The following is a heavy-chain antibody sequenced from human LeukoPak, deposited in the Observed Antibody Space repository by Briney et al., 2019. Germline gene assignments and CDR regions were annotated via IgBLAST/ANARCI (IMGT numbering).Heavy chain of an antibody. CDR2: IYYSGST. D-gene: IGHD3-10*01. CDR3: ARSQRTYGSGSYLFDY. Sequence: SETLSLTYTVSGGSISSYYWSWVRQPPGKGLEWIGYIYYSGSTNYNPSLKGRVTISVDTSKNQFSLKLSSVTAADTAVYYCARSQRTYGSGSYLFDYWGQGTLVTVSS. J-gene: IGHJ4*02. CDR1: GGSISSYY. V-gene: IGHV4-59*01.